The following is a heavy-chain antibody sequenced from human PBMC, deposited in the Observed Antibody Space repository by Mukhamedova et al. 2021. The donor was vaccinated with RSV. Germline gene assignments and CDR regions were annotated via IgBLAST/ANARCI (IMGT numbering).Heavy chain of an antibody. Sequence: AEYMGGRFTISRDNAKNSLYLQMNSLRAEDTAVYYCAEITYCSSTSCSGFRDYWGQGTLVTVSS. V-gene: IGHV3-48*03. D-gene: IGHD2-2*01. J-gene: IGHJ4*02. CDR3: AEITYCSSTSCSGFRDY.